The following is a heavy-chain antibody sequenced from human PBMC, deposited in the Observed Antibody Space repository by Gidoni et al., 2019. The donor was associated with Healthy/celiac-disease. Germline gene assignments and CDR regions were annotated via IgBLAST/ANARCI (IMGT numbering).Heavy chain of an antibody. CDR1: GGSFSGYY. CDR3: ARGSPYYDFWSGYYTRSNWFDP. J-gene: IGHJ5*02. V-gene: IGHV4-34*01. D-gene: IGHD3-3*01. CDR2: INHSGST. Sequence: QVQLQQWGAGLLKPSETLSPTCAVYGGSFSGYYWSWIRQPPGKGLEWIGEINHSGSTNYNPSLKSRVTISVDTSKNQFSLKLSSVTAADTAVYYCARGSPYYDFWSGYYTRSNWFDPWGQGTLVTVSS.